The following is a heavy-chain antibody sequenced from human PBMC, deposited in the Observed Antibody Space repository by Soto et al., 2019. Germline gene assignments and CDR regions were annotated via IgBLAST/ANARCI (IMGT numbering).Heavy chain of an antibody. CDR2: IYYIGST. CDR1: GGSISSGDYY. CDR3: ATQVASYDYVWGSYRYTLGSVDY. V-gene: IGHV4-30-4*02. J-gene: IGHJ4*02. D-gene: IGHD3-16*02. Sequence: PSETLSLTCAVYGGSISSGDYYWSWIRQPPGKGLEWIGYIYYIGSTYYSPSLKSRVTISVDTSKNQFSLKLSSATAADTAVYYCATQVASYDYVWGSYRYTLGSVDYWGQGTLVTVSS.